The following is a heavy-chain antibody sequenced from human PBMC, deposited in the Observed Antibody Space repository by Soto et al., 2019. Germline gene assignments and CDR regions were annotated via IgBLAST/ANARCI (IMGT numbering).Heavy chain of an antibody. D-gene: IGHD2-8*01. J-gene: IGHJ5*02. CDR3: ARTGDCTNGICYTFGH. Sequence: SETLSLTCTVSGGSISSGDYYWSWIRQPPGKGLEWIGYVHYSGSTYYNPSLKSRVTISGDTSKNQFSLKLTSVTAADTAVYYCARTGDCTNGICYTFGHWGQGTLVTVSS. CDR1: GGSISSGDYY. CDR2: VHYSGST. V-gene: IGHV4-30-4*01.